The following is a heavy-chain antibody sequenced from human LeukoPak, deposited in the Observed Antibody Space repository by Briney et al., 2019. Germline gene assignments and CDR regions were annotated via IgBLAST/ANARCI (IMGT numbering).Heavy chain of an antibody. Sequence: GGSLRLSCAASGFTFSSYDMSWVRQAPGKGLEWVSAISGSGGSTYYADSVKGRFTISRDNSKNTLYLQMNSLRAEDTAVYYCAKDADILTGYHLGWYYFDYWGQGTLVTVSS. CDR1: GFTFSSYD. V-gene: IGHV3-23*01. CDR2: ISGSGGST. CDR3: AKDADILTGYHLGWYYFDY. D-gene: IGHD3-9*01. J-gene: IGHJ4*02.